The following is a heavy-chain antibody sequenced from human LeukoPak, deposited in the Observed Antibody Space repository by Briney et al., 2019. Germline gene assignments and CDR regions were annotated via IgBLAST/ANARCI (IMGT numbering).Heavy chain of an antibody. CDR1: GGSISSSSYY. CDR2: SYYSGGT. J-gene: IGHJ4*02. Sequence: SETLSLTCTVSGGSISSSSYYWGWIRQPPGKGLEWIGSSYYSGGTYYNPSLKSRVTISVDTSKNQFSLKLSSVTAADTAVYYCARLNRSGYYTGRGGPFDYWGRGTLVTVSS. D-gene: IGHD3-3*01. CDR3: ARLNRSGYYTGRGGPFDY. V-gene: IGHV4-39*01.